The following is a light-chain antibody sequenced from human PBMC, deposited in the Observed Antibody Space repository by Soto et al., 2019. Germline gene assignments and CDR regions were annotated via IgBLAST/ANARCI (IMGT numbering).Light chain of an antibody. CDR2: DAS. CDR3: QQYNNWPPWT. Sequence: TATLSCSASQSVSSYLAWYQQKPGQAPRLLIYDASNRATGIPARFSGSGSGTEFTLTISSLQSEDFAVYYCQQYNNWPPWTFGQGTKVDI. J-gene: IGKJ1*01. CDR1: QSVSSY. V-gene: IGKV3D-15*01.